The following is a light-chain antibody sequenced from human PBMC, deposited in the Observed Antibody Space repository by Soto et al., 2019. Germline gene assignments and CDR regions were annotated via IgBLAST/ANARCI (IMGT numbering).Light chain of an antibody. CDR2: RNN. J-gene: IGLJ3*02. CDR3: AAWDDSLSGPV. Sequence: QSVLTQPPSASGTPGQRVTISCSGSSSKIGSNYVYWYQQLPGTAPKLLIYRNNQRPSGVPDRFSGSKSVTSASLAISGLRSEDEDDYYCAAWDDSLSGPVFGGGTKLTVL. V-gene: IGLV1-47*01. CDR1: SSKIGSNY.